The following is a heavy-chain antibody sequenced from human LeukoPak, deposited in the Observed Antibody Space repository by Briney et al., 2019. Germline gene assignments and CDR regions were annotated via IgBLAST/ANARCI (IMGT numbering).Heavy chain of an antibody. Sequence: ASVKVSCKASGYTFTGYGISWVRQAPGQGLEWMGWISAYNGNTNYAQKLQGRVTMTTDTSTSTAYMELRSLRSDDTAVYYCARVRYYYDSSGYSDYWGQGTLVTVSS. V-gene: IGHV1-18*01. CDR2: ISAYNGNT. D-gene: IGHD3-22*01. J-gene: IGHJ4*02. CDR3: ARVRYYYDSSGYSDY. CDR1: GYTFTGYG.